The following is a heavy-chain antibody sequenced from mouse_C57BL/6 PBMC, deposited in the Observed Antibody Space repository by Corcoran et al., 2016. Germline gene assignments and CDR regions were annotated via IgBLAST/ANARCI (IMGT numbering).Heavy chain of an antibody. D-gene: IGHD2-1*01. Sequence: QIQLVQSGPELKKSGETVKISCKASGYTFTTYGMSWVKQAPGKGLKWMGWINTYSGVPTYADDFKGRFAFSLETSASTAYLQINNLKNEDTATYFCAILPSYGNYYYYAMDYWGQGTSVTVSS. CDR1: GYTFTTYG. V-gene: IGHV9-3*01. CDR3: AILPSYGNYYYYAMDY. J-gene: IGHJ4*01. CDR2: INTYSGVP.